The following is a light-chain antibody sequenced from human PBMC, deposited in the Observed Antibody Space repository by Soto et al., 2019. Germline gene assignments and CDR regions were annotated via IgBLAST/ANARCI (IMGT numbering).Light chain of an antibody. CDR1: SSDVGGYNY. CDR2: DVS. Sequence: QSALTQPRSVSGSPGQSVTISCTGTSSDVGGYNYVSWYQQHHGKAPKLMIYDVSKRPSGVPDRFSGSKSGNTASLTISGLQAEDEADYYCCSYAGSYTYVFGTGTKLTVL. CDR3: CSYAGSYTYV. V-gene: IGLV2-11*01. J-gene: IGLJ1*01.